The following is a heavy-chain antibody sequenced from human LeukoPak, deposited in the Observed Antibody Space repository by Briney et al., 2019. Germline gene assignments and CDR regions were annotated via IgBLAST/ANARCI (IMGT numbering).Heavy chain of an antibody. CDR3: ASRELLPYYGMDV. CDR1: GYTFTSYG. V-gene: IGHV1-18*01. Sequence: GASVKVSCKASGYTFTSYGISWVRQAPGQGLEWMGWISAYDGNTNYAQKLQGRVTMTTDTSTSTAYMELRSLRSDDTAVYYCASRELLPYYGMDVWGQGTTVSVSS. CDR2: ISAYDGNT. D-gene: IGHD1-26*01. J-gene: IGHJ6*02.